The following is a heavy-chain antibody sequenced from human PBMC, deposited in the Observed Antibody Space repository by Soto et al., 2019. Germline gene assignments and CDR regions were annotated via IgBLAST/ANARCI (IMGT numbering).Heavy chain of an antibody. Sequence: PGGSLRLSCAGSGFAFSNYAMHWVRQAPGKGLEWVSSISTSIDATYYADSVKGRFTISRDDSKNTLYLQMNSLRAEDSAVYYCAKDRTVAARNFDYWGQGTQVTVS. D-gene: IGHD6-6*01. CDR1: GFAFSNYA. J-gene: IGHJ4*02. CDR3: AKDRTVAARNFDY. CDR2: ISTSIDAT. V-gene: IGHV3-23*01.